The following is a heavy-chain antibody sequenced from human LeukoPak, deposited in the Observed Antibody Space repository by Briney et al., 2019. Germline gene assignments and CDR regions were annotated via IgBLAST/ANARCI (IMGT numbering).Heavy chain of an antibody. CDR2: IIPILGIA. CDR1: EGTFSSYA. D-gene: IGHD6-13*01. CDR3: ARGSGIAAAGTMSFYYYYYGMDV. Sequence: GASVKVSCKASEGTFSSYAISWVRQAPGQGLEWMGRIIPILGIANYAQKFQGRVTITADKSTSTAYMELSSLRSEDTAVYYCARGSGIAAAGTMSFYYYYYGMDVWGQGTTVTVSS. V-gene: IGHV1-69*04. J-gene: IGHJ6*02.